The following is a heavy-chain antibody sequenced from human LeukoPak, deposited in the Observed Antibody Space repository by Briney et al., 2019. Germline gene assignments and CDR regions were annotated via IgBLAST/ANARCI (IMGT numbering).Heavy chain of an antibody. CDR3: ARAYCSGGSCYPFDY. V-gene: IGHV3-21*01. D-gene: IGHD2-15*01. CDR1: GFTFSSYS. Sequence: GGSLRLSCAVSGFTFSSYSMNWVRQAPGKGLEWVSSISSSSSYIYCADSVKGRFTISRDNAKDSMYLEMKSLRAEDAAVYYCARAYCSGGSCYPFDYWGQGTLVTVSS. J-gene: IGHJ4*02. CDR2: ISSSSSYI.